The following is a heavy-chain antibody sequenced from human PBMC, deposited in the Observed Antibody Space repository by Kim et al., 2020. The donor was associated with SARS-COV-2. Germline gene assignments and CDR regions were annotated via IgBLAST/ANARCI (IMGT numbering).Heavy chain of an antibody. CDR3: TTDPRAYSPTQYYYYYGMDV. CDR2: IKSKTDGGTT. V-gene: IGHV3-15*01. D-gene: IGHD1-26*01. J-gene: IGHJ6*02. CDR1: GFTFSNAW. Sequence: GGSLRLSCAASGFTFSNAWMSWVRQAPGKGLEWVGRIKSKTDGGTTDYAAPVKGRFTISRDDSKNTLYLQMNSLKTEDTAVYYCTTDPRAYSPTQYYYYYGMDVWGQGTTVTVSS.